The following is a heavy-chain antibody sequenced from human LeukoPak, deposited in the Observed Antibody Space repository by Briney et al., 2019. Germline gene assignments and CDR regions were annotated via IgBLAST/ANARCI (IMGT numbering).Heavy chain of an antibody. CDR1: GFTFSSHN. CDR2: ISSTSRTL. V-gene: IGHV3-48*01. Sequence: PGGSLRLSCAASGFTFSSHNMNWVRQAPGKGLEWVSYISSTSRTLYYADSVKGRFTISRDNSKNTLYLQMNSLRAEDTAVYYCAKEDSSGYWSFGYWGQGTLVTVSS. D-gene: IGHD3-22*01. J-gene: IGHJ4*02. CDR3: AKEDSSGYWSFGY.